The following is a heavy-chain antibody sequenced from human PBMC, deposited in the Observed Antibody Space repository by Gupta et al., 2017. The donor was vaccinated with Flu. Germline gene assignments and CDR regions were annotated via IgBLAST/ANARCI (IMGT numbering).Heavy chain of an antibody. CDR3: ARFLSPLSAGYGWDY. Sequence: QVQLQESGPGLVKPSQTLSLTCTVSGGSISSGGYYWSWIRQHPGKGLEWIGYIFYSGSTHYNPSLKSRVTMSIATSKSQFSLKLTSVTAADTAIYYCARFLSPLSAGYGWDYWGQGTLVTVSS. CDR2: IFYSGST. V-gene: IGHV4-31*03. D-gene: IGHD5-12*01. J-gene: IGHJ4*02. CDR1: GGSISSGGYY.